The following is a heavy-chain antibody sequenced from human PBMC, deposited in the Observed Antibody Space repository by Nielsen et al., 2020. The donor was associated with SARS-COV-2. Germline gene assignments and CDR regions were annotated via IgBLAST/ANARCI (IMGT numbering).Heavy chain of an antibody. Sequence: VRQAPGKGLEWVSAISGSGGSTHYADSVKGRFTISRDNSKNTLYLQMNSLRAEDTAVYYCARDMSVVITGYYFDYWGQGTLVTVSS. J-gene: IGHJ4*02. V-gene: IGHV3-23*01. CDR3: ARDMSVVITGYYFDY. D-gene: IGHD3-22*01. CDR2: ISGSGGST.